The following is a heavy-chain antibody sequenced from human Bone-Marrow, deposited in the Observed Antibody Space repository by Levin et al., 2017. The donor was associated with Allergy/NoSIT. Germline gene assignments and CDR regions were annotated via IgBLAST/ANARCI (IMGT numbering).Heavy chain of an antibody. D-gene: IGHD1-1*01. CDR2: ISYDGTEK. Sequence: PGGSLRLSCAASGFTFSSHAMHWVRQAPGKGLEWVSIISYDGTEKYFEDSVKGRFTISRDNSNNTVWLEMNSLTPEDTAVYYCAKGGWNEPNYYFGLDVWGQGATVIVSS. CDR1: GFTFSSHA. V-gene: IGHV3-30*18. CDR3: AKGGWNEPNYYFGLDV. J-gene: IGHJ6*02.